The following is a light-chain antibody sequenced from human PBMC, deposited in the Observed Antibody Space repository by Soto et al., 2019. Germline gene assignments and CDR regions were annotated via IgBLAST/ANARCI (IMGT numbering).Light chain of an antibody. J-gene: IGLJ1*01. CDR1: SCDVGGYDY. CDR3: SSYAGSDNPYV. CDR2: EVT. V-gene: IGLV2-8*01. Sequence: QSVLTQPPSASGSPGQSVTISCTGTSCDVGGYDYVSWYQQHPGKAPKLMIYEVTKRPLGVPDRFFGSKSGNTASLTVSGLQAEDEADYYCSSYAGSDNPYVFXTGTKVTVL.